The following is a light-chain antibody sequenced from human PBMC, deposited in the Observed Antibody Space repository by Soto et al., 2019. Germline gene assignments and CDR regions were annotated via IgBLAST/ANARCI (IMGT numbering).Light chain of an antibody. J-gene: IGKJ1*01. CDR1: QSISNH. CDR2: AAS. V-gene: IGKV1-39*01. Sequence: IRISQSVASLSASVGDRVIITCRASQSISNHLNWYQQKRGKPPKLLIFAASSLQSGVPPRFSGSRSGPDFTLTISSLQPEDFATYYCQHSYISPPPFGQGTKVDI. CDR3: QHSYISPPP.